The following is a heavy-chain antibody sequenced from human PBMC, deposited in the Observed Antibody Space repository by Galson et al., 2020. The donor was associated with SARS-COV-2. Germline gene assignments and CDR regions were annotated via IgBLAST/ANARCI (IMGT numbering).Heavy chain of an antibody. CDR2: IYHSGST. Sequence: SETLSLTCAVSGYSISSGYYWGWIRQPPGKGLEWIGSIYHSGSTYYNPSLKSRVTISVDTSKNQFSLKLSSVTAADTAVYYCARRENYDSSFDYWGQGTLVTVSS. CDR3: ARRENYDSSFDY. D-gene: IGHD3-22*01. CDR1: GYSISSGYY. J-gene: IGHJ4*02. V-gene: IGHV4-38-2*01.